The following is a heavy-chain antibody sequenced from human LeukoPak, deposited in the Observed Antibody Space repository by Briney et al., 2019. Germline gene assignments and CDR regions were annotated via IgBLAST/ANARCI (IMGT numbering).Heavy chain of an antibody. D-gene: IGHD4-17*01. Sequence: ASVKVSCKASGYTFTGYYIHWVRQAPGQGLEWMGIINPSGGNTNYAQKFQGRVTMTRDTSTSTVYMELSSLRSEDTAVYYCARDYGDSEWYFDLWGRGTLVTVSS. CDR2: INPSGGNT. CDR1: GYTFTGYY. CDR3: ARDYGDSEWYFDL. J-gene: IGHJ2*01. V-gene: IGHV1-46*01.